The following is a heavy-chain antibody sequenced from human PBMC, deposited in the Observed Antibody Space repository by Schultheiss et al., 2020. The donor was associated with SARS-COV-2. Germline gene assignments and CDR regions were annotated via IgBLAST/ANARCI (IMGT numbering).Heavy chain of an antibody. CDR3: ARQGFGITMIVVP. V-gene: IGHV4-61*08. J-gene: IGHJ3*01. D-gene: IGHD3-22*01. Sequence: SETLSLTCTVSGGSISSGGYYWSWIRQHPGKGLEWIGEINHSGSTNYNPSLKSRVTISVDTSKNQFSLKLSSVTAADTAVYYCARQGFGITMIVVPWGQGTMVTVSS. CDR2: INHSGST. CDR1: GGSISSGGYY.